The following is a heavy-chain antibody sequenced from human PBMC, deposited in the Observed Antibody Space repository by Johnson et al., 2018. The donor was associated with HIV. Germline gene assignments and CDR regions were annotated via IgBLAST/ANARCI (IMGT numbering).Heavy chain of an antibody. CDR1: GFTFSSYA. V-gene: IGHV3-23*01. D-gene: IGHD6-19*01. J-gene: IGHJ3*02. CDR2: ISGSGGST. CDR3: AKAKHHWAVAALDAFDI. Sequence: VLLLESGGGLVQPGGSLRLSCAASGFTFSSYAMSWVRQAPGKGLEWVSAISGSGGSTYYADSVKGRFTISRDNSKNTLYLQMNSLRAEDTAVYYCAKAKHHWAVAALDAFDIWGQGTMVTVSS.